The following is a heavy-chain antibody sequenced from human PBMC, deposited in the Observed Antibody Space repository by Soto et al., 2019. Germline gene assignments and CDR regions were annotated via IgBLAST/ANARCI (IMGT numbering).Heavy chain of an antibody. D-gene: IGHD5-18*01. V-gene: IGHV4-31*03. Sequence: QVQLQESGPGLVKPSQTLSLTCTVSGGSIRSGGYYWSWVRQNPRRGLEWIGNIYYSGNTYYTPSLKSRLTISVETSKNQFPLNLSSVTAADTAVYYCARDRLMATAVTARHYFGLDVWGQGTTVTVSS. CDR1: GGSIRSGGYY. CDR3: ARDRLMATAVTARHYFGLDV. J-gene: IGHJ6*02. CDR2: IYYSGNT.